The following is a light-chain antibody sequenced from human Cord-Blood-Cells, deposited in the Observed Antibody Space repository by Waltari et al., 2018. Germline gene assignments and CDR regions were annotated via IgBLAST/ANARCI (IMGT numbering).Light chain of an antibody. CDR1: QGISNY. Sequence: DIQMTQSPSSLSASVGDRVTITCRASQGISNYLARFQQKPGKAPKSLIYAASSVQSGVPSKFSGSGSGTEFTLTISSLQPEDFATYYCQQYNSYPRTFGPGTKVDIK. J-gene: IGKJ3*01. V-gene: IGKV1-16*02. CDR2: AAS. CDR3: QQYNSYPRT.